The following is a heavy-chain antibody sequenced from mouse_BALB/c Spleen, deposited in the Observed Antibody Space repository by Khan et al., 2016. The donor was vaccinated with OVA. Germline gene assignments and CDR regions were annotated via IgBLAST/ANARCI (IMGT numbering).Heavy chain of an antibody. D-gene: IGHD2-2*01. CDR1: GYTFTSYW. CDR3: TRWGYWFAY. J-gene: IGHJ3*01. V-gene: IGHV1S22*01. CDR2: IYPGSGST. Sequence: LQESGSELVRPGASVKLSCKASGYTFTSYWMHWVKQRPGQGLEWIGDIYPGSGSTNYDEKFKSKATLTVDTSSSTAYMQLSSLTSEDSAVYCCTRWGYWFAYWGQGTLVTVSA.